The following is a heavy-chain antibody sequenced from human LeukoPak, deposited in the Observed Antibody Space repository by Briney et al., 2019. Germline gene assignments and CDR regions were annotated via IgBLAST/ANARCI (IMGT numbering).Heavy chain of an antibody. CDR3: AREDLLLWFGGPSYDFSMDV. CDR1: GGSISSYY. CDR2: IYYSGST. Sequence: PSETLSLTCTVSGGSISSYYWSWIRQPPGKGLEWIGYIYYSGSTNYNPSLKSRVTISVDTSKNQFSLQLNSVTPEDTAVYYCAREDLLLWFGGPSYDFSMDVWGKGTTVTISS. V-gene: IGHV4-59*12. D-gene: IGHD3-10*01. J-gene: IGHJ6*03.